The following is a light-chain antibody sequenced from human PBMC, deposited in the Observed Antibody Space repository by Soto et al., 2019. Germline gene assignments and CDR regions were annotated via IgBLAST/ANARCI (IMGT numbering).Light chain of an antibody. J-gene: IGKJ5*01. CDR2: DAS. Sequence: DIQMTQSPSTLSASVGARVTITGRASQSISSWLAWYQQKPGKAPKLLIYDASSLESGVPSRFSGSGSGTEFTLTISSLQPDDFATYYCQQYYTYSHMVGQGTQLDIK. CDR3: QQYYTYSHM. V-gene: IGKV1-5*01. CDR1: QSISSW.